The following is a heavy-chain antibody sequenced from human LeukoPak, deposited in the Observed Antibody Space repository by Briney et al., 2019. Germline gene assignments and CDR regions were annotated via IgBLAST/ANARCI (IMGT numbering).Heavy chain of an antibody. Sequence: PGGSLRLSCAASGFIFSSYGMLWVRQAPGKGLEWVATTSSDGGNKHYADSVMGRFTISRDNAKNSLFLQMNSLRGEDTAIYYCARCTTGKTFGSLREIKKSREIDYWGQGTLVTVSS. CDR2: TSSDGGNK. V-gene: IGHV3-30*03. CDR3: ARCTTGKTFGSLREIKKSREIDY. J-gene: IGHJ4*02. D-gene: IGHD1-1*01. CDR1: GFIFSSYG.